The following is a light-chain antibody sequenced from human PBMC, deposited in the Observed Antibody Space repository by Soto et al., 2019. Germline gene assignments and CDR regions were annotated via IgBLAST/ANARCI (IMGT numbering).Light chain of an antibody. J-gene: IGKJ5*01. CDR2: ASS. Sequence: IQLTQAPSSLSASVGDRVTVTCRASQSIGTYLAWYQQKSGKAPTVLIYASSTLQTGVPSRFSGSGSGTDFSLTTSSLHPEDVATYYCQQVDSYPRTFGQGTRLEI. V-gene: IGKV1-9*01. CDR3: QQVDSYPRT. CDR1: QSIGTY.